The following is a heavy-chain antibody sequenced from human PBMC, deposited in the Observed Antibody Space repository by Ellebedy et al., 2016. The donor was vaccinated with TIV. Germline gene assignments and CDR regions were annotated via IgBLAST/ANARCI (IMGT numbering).Heavy chain of an antibody. CDR3: ARDFHLTGGSFLYVDY. Sequence: PGGSLRLSCAASGLTFSSFAMSWVRQAPGKRLEWVSAIAGSDGGTYHADSMKGRFTISSDNSKNTLLLQINSLRAKDKAIYYCARDFHLTGGSFLYVDYWGQGTLVTVSS. D-gene: IGHD2-2*02. CDR1: GLTFSSFA. V-gene: IGHV3-23*01. CDR2: IAGSDGGT. J-gene: IGHJ4*02.